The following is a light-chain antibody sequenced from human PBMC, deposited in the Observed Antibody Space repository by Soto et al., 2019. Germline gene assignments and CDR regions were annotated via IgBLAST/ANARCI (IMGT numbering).Light chain of an antibody. CDR3: ATWDSSLSVGV. CDR1: SSNIGNNY. Sequence: QAVLTQPPSVSAAPGQKVTVSCSGSSSNIGNNYVCWYKQFPGTAPKLLIYEDNERPSGIPDRSSGSKSGTSATLGITGLQTGDEADYYCATWDSSLSVGVFGGGTKLTVL. V-gene: IGLV1-51*02. CDR2: EDN. J-gene: IGLJ3*02.